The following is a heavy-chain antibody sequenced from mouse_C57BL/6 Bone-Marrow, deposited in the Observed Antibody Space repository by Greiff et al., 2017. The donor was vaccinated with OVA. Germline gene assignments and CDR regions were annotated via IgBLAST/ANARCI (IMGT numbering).Heavy chain of an antibody. V-gene: IGHV1-59*01. J-gene: IGHJ2*01. CDR3: ARDPIYDGYYRGY. Sequence: QVQLKQPGAELVRPGTSVKLSCKASGYTFTSYWMHWVKQRPGQGLEWIGVIDPSDSYTNYNQKFKGKATLTVDTSSSTAYMQLSSLTSEDSAVYYCARDPIYDGYYRGYWGKGTTLTVSS. CDR1: GYTFTSYW. D-gene: IGHD2-3*01. CDR2: IDPSDSYT.